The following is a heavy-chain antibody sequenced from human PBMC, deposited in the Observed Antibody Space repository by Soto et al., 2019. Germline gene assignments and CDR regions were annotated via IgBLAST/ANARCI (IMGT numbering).Heavy chain of an antibody. CDR2: ISGGGSYI. Sequence: PGGSLRLSCSASGFTFSDENMSWVRQVPGKGLEWVSGISGGGSYIFYADSVQGRFSISRDNPKNPLFLEMNSLRVEDTAVYYCAGDSDFSRTNCFFPPHVWGQGTTVTVSS. V-gene: IGHV3-21*06. J-gene: IGHJ6*02. CDR1: GFTFSDEN. D-gene: IGHD3-3*01. CDR3: AGDSDFSRTNCFFPPHV.